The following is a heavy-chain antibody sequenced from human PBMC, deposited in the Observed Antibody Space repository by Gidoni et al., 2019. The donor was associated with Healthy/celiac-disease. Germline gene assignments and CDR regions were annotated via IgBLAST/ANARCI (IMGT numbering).Heavy chain of an antibody. CDR1: GFTFSNAW. CDR3: TTDSTKWPLDY. J-gene: IGHJ4*02. V-gene: IGHV3-15*01. Sequence: EVQLVESGGGWVKPGGSLRPSCAASGFTFSNAWMSWVRQAPGKGLEWVGRIKSKTDGGTTDYAAPVKGRFTISRDDSKNTLYLQMNSLKTEDTAVYYCTTDSTKWPLDYWGQGTLVTVSS. CDR2: IKSKTDGGTT. D-gene: IGHD5-12*01.